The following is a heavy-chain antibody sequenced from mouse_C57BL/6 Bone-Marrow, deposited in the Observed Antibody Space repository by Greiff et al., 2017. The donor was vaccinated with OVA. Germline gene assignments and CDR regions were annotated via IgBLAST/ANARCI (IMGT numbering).Heavy chain of an antibody. CDR2: VDPSDSYT. V-gene: IGHV1-69*01. Sequence: QVQLQQPGAELVLPGASVKLSCKASGYTFTSYWMHWVKQRPGQGLEWIGEVDPSDSYTNYNQKFKGKSTLTVDKSSSTAYMQLSSLTSEDSAVYYCARPWYFDVWGTGTTVTVSS. CDR3: ARPWYFDV. CDR1: GYTFTSYW. J-gene: IGHJ1*03.